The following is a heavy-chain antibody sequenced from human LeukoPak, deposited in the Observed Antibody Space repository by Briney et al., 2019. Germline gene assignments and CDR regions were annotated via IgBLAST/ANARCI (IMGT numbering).Heavy chain of an antibody. D-gene: IGHD3-3*01. V-gene: IGHV3-15*01. CDR3: TTTAYDFWSGYRDY. J-gene: IGHJ4*02. Sequence: GGSLRLYCAASGFTFSNAWMSWVRQAPGKGLEWVGRIKSKTDGGTTDYAAPVKGRFTISRDDSKNTLYLQMNSLKTEDTAVYYCTTTAYDFWSGYRDYWGQGTLVTVPS. CDR1: GFTFSNAW. CDR2: IKSKTDGGTT.